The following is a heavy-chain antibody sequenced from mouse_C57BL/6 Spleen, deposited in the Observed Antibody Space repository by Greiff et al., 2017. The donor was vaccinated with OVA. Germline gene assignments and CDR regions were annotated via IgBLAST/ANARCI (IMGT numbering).Heavy chain of an antibody. CDR2: IWGDGGT. V-gene: IGHV2-3*01. CDR1: GFSLTSYG. J-gene: IGHJ1*03. Sequence: VHLVESGPGLVAPSQSLSITCTVSGFSLTSYGVSWVRQPPGKGLEWLGVIWGDGGTNYHSALISRLSISKDNSKCQVFLKLNSLQPDDTATYYCAKLYYSGSRYFDVWGTGTTVTVSS. D-gene: IGHD1-1*01. CDR3: AKLYYSGSRYFDV.